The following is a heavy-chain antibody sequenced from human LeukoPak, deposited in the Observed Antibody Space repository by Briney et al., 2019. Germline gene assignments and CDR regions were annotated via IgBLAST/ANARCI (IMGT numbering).Heavy chain of an antibody. V-gene: IGHV4-4*02. CDR2: IYHSGST. CDR3: ARVQQWLVLGWFDP. Sequence: PSGTLSLTCAVSGGSISSNNWWSWVRQPPGKGLEWIGEIYHSGSTNYNPSLKSRVTISVDKSKNQFSLKLSSVTAADTAVYYCARVQQWLVLGWFDPWGQGTLVTVSS. J-gene: IGHJ5*02. CDR1: GGSISSNNW. D-gene: IGHD6-19*01.